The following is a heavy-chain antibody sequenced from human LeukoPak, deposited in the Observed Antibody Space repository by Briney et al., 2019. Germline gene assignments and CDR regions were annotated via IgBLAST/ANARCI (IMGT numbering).Heavy chain of an antibody. CDR3: AKDSEGGDFDY. CDR2: ISSSSSTI. CDR1: GFTFSSYS. D-gene: IGHD1-26*01. Sequence: PGGSLRLSCAASGFTFSSYSMNWVRQAPGKGLEWVSYISSSSSTIYYADSVKGRFTISRDNAKNSLYLQMNSLRAEDTAVYYCAKDSEGGDFDYWGQGTLVTVSS. J-gene: IGHJ4*02. V-gene: IGHV3-48*04.